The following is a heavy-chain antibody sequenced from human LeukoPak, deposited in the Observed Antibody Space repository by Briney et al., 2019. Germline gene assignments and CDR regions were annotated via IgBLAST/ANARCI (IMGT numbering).Heavy chain of an antibody. CDR2: ISYDGSNK. V-gene: IGHV3-30*18. J-gene: IGHJ4*02. CDR1: GFTFSSCG. Sequence: GTSLRLSCAASGFTFSSCGMPWVRQAPGKGPGWVAVISYDGSNKYYADSVKGRFTISRDNSKNTLYLQMNSLRAEDTAVYYCAKDVYCSGGSCPGFDYWGQGTLVTVSS. CDR3: AKDVYCSGGSCPGFDY. D-gene: IGHD2-15*01.